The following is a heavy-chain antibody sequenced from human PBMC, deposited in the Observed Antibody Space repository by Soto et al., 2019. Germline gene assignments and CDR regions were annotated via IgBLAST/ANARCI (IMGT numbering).Heavy chain of an antibody. CDR1: VYTLTSYD. CDR3: ARGQSLDAINHYYYYMDV. V-gene: IGHV1-8*01. J-gene: IGHJ6*03. Sequence: GASEKVSCKSSVYTLTSYDINGVRQATGQGLEWMGWMNPNSGNTGYAQKIQGRVTMTSNTSKSTAYMELRRLRYEDTAVYYCARGQSLDAINHYYYYMDVWGKGTTVTVSS. CDR2: MNPNSGNT. D-gene: IGHD2-8*01.